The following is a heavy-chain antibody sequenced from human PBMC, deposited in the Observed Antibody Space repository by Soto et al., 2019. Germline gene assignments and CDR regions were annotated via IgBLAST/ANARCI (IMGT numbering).Heavy chain of an antibody. CDR1: GGTFSRQA. Sequence: QVQLVHSGAEVRKPGSSVKVSCKASGGTFSRQAISGVRQAPGQGLEWMGGIIPIFGTANHAQKFQGRVTIIADDSTSTVYMELSRLRSEDTAMYYCARGWGYDSNDYYYAYWGQGTLVIVSS. D-gene: IGHD3-22*01. CDR2: IIPIFGTA. J-gene: IGHJ4*02. V-gene: IGHV1-69*01. CDR3: ARGWGYDSNDYYYAY.